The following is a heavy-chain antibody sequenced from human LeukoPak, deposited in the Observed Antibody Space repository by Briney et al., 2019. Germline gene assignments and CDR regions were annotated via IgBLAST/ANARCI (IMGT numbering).Heavy chain of an antibody. CDR1: GFTFSSYW. D-gene: IGHD2-2*01. J-gene: IGHJ6*03. CDR2: INSDGSST. CDR3: ARVRYCSSAGCYSYMDV. Sequence: GGSLRLSCAASGFTFSSYWMHWVRQAPGKGLVWVSRINSDGSSTNYADSVKGRFTISRDNAKNTLYLQMSSLRAEDTAVYYCARVRYCSSAGCYSYMDVWGKGTRVTVSS. V-gene: IGHV3-74*01.